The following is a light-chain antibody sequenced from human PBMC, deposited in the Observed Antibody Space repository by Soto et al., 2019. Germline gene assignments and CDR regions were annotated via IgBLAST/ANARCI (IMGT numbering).Light chain of an antibody. CDR2: EVT. V-gene: IGLV2-14*03. CDR1: SSDVGGYNF. Sequence: QSVLTQTASVSGSPGQSITISCTGTSSDVGGYNFVSWYQQHPGKAPKLIIHEVTDRLSGVPGRFSGSKSGNTAFLTISGHHAEEEDFYYCCSPCGSNTVMFGGGTKLTVL. J-gene: IGLJ3*02. CDR3: CSPCGSNTVM.